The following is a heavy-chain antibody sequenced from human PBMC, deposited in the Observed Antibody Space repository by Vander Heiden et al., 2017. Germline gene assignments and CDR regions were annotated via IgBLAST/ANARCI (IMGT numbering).Heavy chain of an antibody. J-gene: IGHJ6*02. CDR3: ARERIAAASYYYYGMDV. V-gene: IGHV3-33*01. CDR2: IWYDGSNK. D-gene: IGHD6-13*01. CDR1: GFTFSSYG. Sequence: QVQLVESGGGVVQPGRSLRLSCAASGFTFSSYGMHWVRQAPGKGREWVAVIWYDGSNKYYADSVKGRFTISRDNSKNTLYLQMNSLRAEDTAVYYCARERIAAASYYYYGMDVWGQGTTVTVSS.